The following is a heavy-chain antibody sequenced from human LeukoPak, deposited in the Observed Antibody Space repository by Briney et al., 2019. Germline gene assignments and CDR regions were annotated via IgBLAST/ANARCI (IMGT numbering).Heavy chain of an antibody. CDR2: ISGSGGST. Sequence: GGSLRLSCAASGFTFSSYAMSWVRQAPGKGLEGVSAISGSGGSTYYADSVKGRFTISRDNSKNTLYLQMNSLRAEDTAVYYCAKDLRYMIVVVTSVYDYWGQGTLVTVSS. CDR1: GFTFSSYA. D-gene: IGHD3-22*01. V-gene: IGHV3-23*01. CDR3: AKDLRYMIVVVTSVYDY. J-gene: IGHJ4*02.